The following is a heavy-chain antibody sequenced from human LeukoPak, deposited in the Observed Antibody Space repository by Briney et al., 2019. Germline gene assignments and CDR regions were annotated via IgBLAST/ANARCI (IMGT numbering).Heavy chain of an antibody. CDR2: INPNSGGT. V-gene: IGHV1-2*06. CDR3: ARAKYSSSWGANWYFDL. CDR1: GYTFTGYY. J-gene: IGHJ2*01. D-gene: IGHD6-13*01. Sequence: GASVKVSSKASGYTFTGYYMHWVRQAPGQGLEWMGRINPNSGGTNYAQKFQGRVTMTRDTSISTAYMELSRLRSDDTAVYYCARAKYSSSWGANWYFDLWGRGTLVTVSS.